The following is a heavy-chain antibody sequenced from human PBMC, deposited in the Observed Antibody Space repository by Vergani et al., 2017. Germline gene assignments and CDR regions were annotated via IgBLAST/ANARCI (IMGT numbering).Heavy chain of an antibody. CDR2: ISGSGGST. Sequence: EVQLVESGGGLVQPGGSLRLSCAASGFTFSSYAMSWVRQAPGKGLEWVSAISGSGGSTYYADSVKGRFTISRDNSKNTLYLQMNSLRAEDTAVYYCAGRYCTNGVCYSATDYWGQGTLVTVSS. CDR3: AGRYCTNGVCYSATDY. CDR1: GFTFSSYA. D-gene: IGHD2-8*01. J-gene: IGHJ4*02. V-gene: IGHV3-23*04.